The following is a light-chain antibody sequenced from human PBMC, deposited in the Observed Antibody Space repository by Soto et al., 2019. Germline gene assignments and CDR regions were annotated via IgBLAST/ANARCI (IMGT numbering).Light chain of an antibody. CDR1: SSDVGSYNL. CDR3: CSYAGSGTFYV. J-gene: IGLJ1*01. CDR2: EGS. V-gene: IGLV2-23*01. Sequence: QSALTQPASVSGSPGQSITISCTGTSSDVGSYNLVSWYQQHPGKAPKLMIYEGSKRPSGVSNRFSGSKSGNTASLTISGLQAEDEADYFCCSYAGSGTFYVFGTGTKVTAL.